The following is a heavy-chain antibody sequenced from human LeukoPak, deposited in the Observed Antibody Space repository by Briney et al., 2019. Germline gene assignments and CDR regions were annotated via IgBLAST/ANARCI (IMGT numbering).Heavy chain of an antibody. CDR2: IYYSGST. Sequence: SETLSLTCTVSGGSISSSSYYWGWIRQPPGKGLEWIGSIYYSGSTYYNPSLKSRVTISVDTSKNQFSLKLSSVTAADTAVYYCARSSPPTGYFDYWGQGTLVTVSS. CDR1: GGSISSSSYY. D-gene: IGHD4-11*01. V-gene: IGHV4-39*07. CDR3: ARSSPPTGYFDY. J-gene: IGHJ4*02.